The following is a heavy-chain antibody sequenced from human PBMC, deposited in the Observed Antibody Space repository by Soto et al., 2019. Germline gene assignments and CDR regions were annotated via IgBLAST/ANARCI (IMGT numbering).Heavy chain of an antibody. V-gene: IGHV1-18*01. J-gene: IGHJ5*02. CDR1: GYTFTSYG. Sequence: ASVKVSCKASGYTFTSYGISWVRQAPGQVLEWMGWISAYNGNTNYAQKLQGRVTMTTDTSTSTAYMELRSLRSDDTAVYYCARGGPKFSRTKQYDFWSGPGWLDPWGQGTLVTVSS. CDR2: ISAYNGNT. CDR3: ARGGPKFSRTKQYDFWSGPGWLDP. D-gene: IGHD3-3*01.